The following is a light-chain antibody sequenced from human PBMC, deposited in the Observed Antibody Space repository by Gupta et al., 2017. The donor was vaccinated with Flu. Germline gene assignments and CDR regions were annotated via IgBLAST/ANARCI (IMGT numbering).Light chain of an antibody. CDR2: WAS. J-gene: IGKJ2*03. CDR3: QQDDNTHYS. Sequence: DIVMTQSPDSLAVSLGERASINCKTSQSVLYSSINKNYLAWYQQKAGQPPKLLIYWASTRESGVPDRFSGRGSGTDFTLTISSLQAEDVAVYYCQQDDNTHYSFGQGTKLEIK. CDR1: QSVLYSSINKNY. V-gene: IGKV4-1*01.